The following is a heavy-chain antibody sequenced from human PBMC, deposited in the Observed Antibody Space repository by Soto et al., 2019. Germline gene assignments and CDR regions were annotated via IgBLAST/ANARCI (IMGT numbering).Heavy chain of an antibody. CDR3: ARDQEDIVVVPAAGGYYYYYGMDV. D-gene: IGHD2-2*01. J-gene: IGHJ6*02. Sequence: SQTLSLTCAISGDSVSSNSAAWNWIRQSPSRGLEWLGRTYYRSKWYNDYAVSVKSRITINPDTSKNQFSLQLNSVTPEDTAVYYCARDQEDIVVVPAAGGYYYYYGMDVWGQGTMVTVSS. CDR2: TYYRSKWYN. CDR1: GDSVSSNSAA. V-gene: IGHV6-1*01.